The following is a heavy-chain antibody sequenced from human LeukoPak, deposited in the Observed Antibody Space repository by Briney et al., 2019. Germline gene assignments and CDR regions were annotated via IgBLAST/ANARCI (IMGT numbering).Heavy chain of an antibody. J-gene: IGHJ5*02. Sequence: QPSETLSLTCTVSGGSISSSSYYWGWIRQPPGKGLEWIGSIYYSGSTYYNPSLKSRVTISVDTSKNQFSLKLSSVTATDTAVYYCARGGPYCSGGGCYSRTSNWFDPWGQGTLVTVSS. CDR1: GGSISSSSYY. D-gene: IGHD2-15*01. V-gene: IGHV4-39*07. CDR3: ARGGPYCSGGGCYSRTSNWFDP. CDR2: IYYSGST.